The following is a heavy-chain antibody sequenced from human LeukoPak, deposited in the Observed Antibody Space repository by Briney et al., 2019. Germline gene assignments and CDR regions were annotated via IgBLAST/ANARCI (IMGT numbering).Heavy chain of an antibody. V-gene: IGHV1-2*02. Sequence: ASVKVSCKASGFTFTGSYMHWVRQAPGQRLEWMGWINPNSGATNYAQKLQGRVTMTRDTSISTAYMELSSLRSDDTAVYYCARVIEYSGYDFRFDYWGQGTQVTVSS. J-gene: IGHJ4*02. D-gene: IGHD5-12*01. CDR1: GFTFTGSY. CDR2: INPNSGAT. CDR3: ARVIEYSGYDFRFDY.